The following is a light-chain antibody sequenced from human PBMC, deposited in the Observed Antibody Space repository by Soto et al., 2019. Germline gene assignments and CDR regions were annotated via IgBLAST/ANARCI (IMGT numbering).Light chain of an antibody. J-gene: IGKJ1*01. CDR2: KAS. CDR1: QSISSW. CDR3: LQYNSYPWT. Sequence: DIQMTQSPSTLSASVGDRVTLTCRASQSISSWLAWYQQKPGKAPKLLIYKASSLESGVPSRFSGSGSGTDFTLTISSLQPDDFATYYCLQYNSYPWTFGQGTKVEIK. V-gene: IGKV1-5*03.